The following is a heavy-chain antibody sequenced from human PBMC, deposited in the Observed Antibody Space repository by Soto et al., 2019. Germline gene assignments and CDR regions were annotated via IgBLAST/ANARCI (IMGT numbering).Heavy chain of an antibody. J-gene: IGHJ6*02. V-gene: IGHV6-1*01. Sequence: SQTLSLTCAISGDGVSSNSAAWNWIRQSPSRGLEWLGRTYYRSKWYNDYAVSVKSRITINPDTSKNQFSLQLNSVTPEDTAVYYCARSNYSSGWYSNYYYYGMDVWGQGTTVTVSS. CDR1: GDGVSSNSAA. CDR3: ARSNYSSGWYSNYYYYGMDV. D-gene: IGHD6-19*01. CDR2: TYYRSKWYN.